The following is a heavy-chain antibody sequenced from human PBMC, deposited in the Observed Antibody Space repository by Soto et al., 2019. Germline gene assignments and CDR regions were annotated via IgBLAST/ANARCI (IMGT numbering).Heavy chain of an antibody. CDR1: GGTFSNYS. D-gene: IGHD3-22*01. CDR3: AREQHDPYDASGYYFNWFDP. J-gene: IGHJ5*02. V-gene: IGHV1-69*13. CDR2: VIPLFGAA. Sequence: SVKVSCKASGGTFSNYSINWVRQAPGQGLEWMGGVIPLFGAANYAQKFQGRVTITADASTSMVYMQLSSLRSEDTAVYYCAREQHDPYDASGYYFNWFDPWGQGTLVTVSS.